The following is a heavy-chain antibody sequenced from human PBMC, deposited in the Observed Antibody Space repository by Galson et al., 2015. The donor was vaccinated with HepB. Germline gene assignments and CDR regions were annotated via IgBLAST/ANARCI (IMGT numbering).Heavy chain of an antibody. V-gene: IGHV1-2*02. Sequence: SVKVSCKASGYKFTGNYIHWVRQAPGHGLEWMGWINPNSGGTKNAQNFQARFTKSADTSINTAYLELSSLRFDDTAMYYCARELTGDGFDIWGQGTMVTVSS. CDR3: ARELTGDGFDI. CDR2: INPNSGGT. D-gene: IGHD7-27*01. CDR1: GYKFTGNY. J-gene: IGHJ3*02.